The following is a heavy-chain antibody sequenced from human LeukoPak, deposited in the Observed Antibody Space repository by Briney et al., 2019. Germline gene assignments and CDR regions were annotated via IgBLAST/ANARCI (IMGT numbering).Heavy chain of an antibody. CDR2: IYYSGST. CDR1: GGSISSYY. J-gene: IGHJ6*03. V-gene: IGHV4-59*12. CDR3: ARDAYSGYGPPDYYMDV. Sequence: PSKTLSLTCTVSGGSISSYYWSWIRQAPGKGLEWIGYIYYSGSTNYNPSLKSRVTISVDTSKNQFSLKLSSVTAADTAVYYCARDAYSGYGPPDYYMDVWGKGTTVTISS. D-gene: IGHD5-12*01.